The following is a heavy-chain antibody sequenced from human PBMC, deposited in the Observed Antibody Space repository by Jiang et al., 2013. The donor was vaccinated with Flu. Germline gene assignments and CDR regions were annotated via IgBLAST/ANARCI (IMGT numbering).Heavy chain of an antibody. D-gene: IGHD3-22*01. J-gene: IGHJ4*02. CDR1: GYSISSGYY. Sequence: LLKPSETLSLTCAVSGYSISSGYYWGWIRQPPGKGLEWIGSIYHSGSTYYNPSLKSRVTISVDTSKNQFSLKLSSVTAADTAVYYCARDYYDSSGYLVNGDYFDYWGQGTLVTVSS. CDR2: IYHSGST. V-gene: IGHV4-38-2*01. CDR3: ARDYYDSSGYLVNGDYFDY.